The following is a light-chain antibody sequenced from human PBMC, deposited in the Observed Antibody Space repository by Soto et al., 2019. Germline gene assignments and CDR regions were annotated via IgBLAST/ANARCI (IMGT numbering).Light chain of an antibody. Sequence: EIVMTQSPATLSVSPGERATLSCRASQSVSSNLAWYQQKPGQAPRLLIYGASTRATGIPARFSGSGSGTEFTLTISSLQSEDFATYYCQKYDSGIRTFGGGTTVEIK. CDR3: QKYDSGIRT. J-gene: IGKJ4*01. CDR1: QSVSSN. V-gene: IGKV3-15*01. CDR2: GAS.